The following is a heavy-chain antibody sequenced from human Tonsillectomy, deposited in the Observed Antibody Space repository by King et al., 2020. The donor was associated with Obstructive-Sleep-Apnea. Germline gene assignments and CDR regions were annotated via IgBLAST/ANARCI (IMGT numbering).Heavy chain of an antibody. CDR1: GFTFNSYA. J-gene: IGHJ3*02. CDR2: ISYEGSYK. Sequence: VQLVESGGGVVQPGRSLRLSCAASGFTFNSYAMHWVRQAPGKGLEGVAVISYEGSYKYYADSGKGRFTISSDNSKNTVYLHMNSLRAEDTAVYYCDLVGANDAFDIWGQGTLVTVSS. D-gene: IGHD1-26*01. V-gene: IGHV3-30-3*01. CDR3: DLVGANDAFDI.